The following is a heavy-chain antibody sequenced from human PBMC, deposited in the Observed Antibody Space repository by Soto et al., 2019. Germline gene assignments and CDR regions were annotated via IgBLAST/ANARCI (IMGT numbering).Heavy chain of an antibody. Sequence: QVQLVESGGGVVQPGRSLRLSCAASGFTFSSYGMHWVRQAPGKGLEWVAVIWYDGSNKYYADSVKGRFTISRDNSKNTLYVQMNSLRAEDTAVYYCARSEVTTRYNYFDYWGQGTLVTVSS. J-gene: IGHJ4*02. CDR2: IWYDGSNK. CDR3: ARSEVTTRYNYFDY. CDR1: GFTFSSYG. V-gene: IGHV3-33*01. D-gene: IGHD4-17*01.